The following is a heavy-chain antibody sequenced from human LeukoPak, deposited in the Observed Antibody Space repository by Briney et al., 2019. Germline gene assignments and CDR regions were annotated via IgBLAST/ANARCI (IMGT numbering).Heavy chain of an antibody. J-gene: IGHJ6*03. D-gene: IGHD1-26*01. CDR3: AKDGEVGATVYYYYYYMDV. V-gene: IGHV3-30*02. Sequence: PGGSLRLSCAASGFTFSSYGMHWVRQAPGKGLEWVAFIRYDGSNKYYADSVKGRFTISRDNSKNTLYLQVNSLRAEDTAVYYCAKDGEVGATVYYYYYYMDVWGKGTTVTVSS. CDR1: GFTFSSYG. CDR2: IRYDGSNK.